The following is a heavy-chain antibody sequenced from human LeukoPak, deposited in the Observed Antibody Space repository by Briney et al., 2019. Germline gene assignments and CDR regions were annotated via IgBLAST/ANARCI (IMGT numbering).Heavy chain of an antibody. V-gene: IGHV3-23*01. D-gene: IGHD3-9*01. CDR2: ISDSGGST. CDR3: AKVSESNYDILTGYYTPYYFDY. CDR1: GFTFSISA. Sequence: EGSLRLSCAASGFTFSISAMSWVRQAPGKGLEWVSGISDSGGSTFYADSVKGRFTISRDNSKNILYLQMNSLRADDTAVYYCAKVSESNYDILTGYYTPYYFDYWGQGTLVTVSS. J-gene: IGHJ4*02.